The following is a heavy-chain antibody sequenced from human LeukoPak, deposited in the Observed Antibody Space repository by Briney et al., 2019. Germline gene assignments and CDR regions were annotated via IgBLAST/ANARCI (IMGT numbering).Heavy chain of an antibody. CDR2: INHRGST. Sequence: SETLSLTCGVNGGSFSGYYWSWIRQSPGKGLEWIGEINHRGSTSYNPSLQSRVIISVDTSKNHFSLKLSSVTAADTAVYFCARRYCSGTTCYYFDAWGPGTLVTVSS. D-gene: IGHD2-2*01. V-gene: IGHV4-34*01. J-gene: IGHJ4*02. CDR1: GGSFSGYY. CDR3: ARRYCSGTTCYYFDA.